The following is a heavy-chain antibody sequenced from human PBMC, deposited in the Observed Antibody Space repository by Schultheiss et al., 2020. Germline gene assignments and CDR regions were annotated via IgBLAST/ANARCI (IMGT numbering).Heavy chain of an antibody. CDR3: ARDHTAMVRGDRFSDRFDP. D-gene: IGHD5-18*01. V-gene: IGHV1-18*01. J-gene: IGHJ5*02. Sequence: ASVKVSCKASGYTFTSYGISWVRQAPGQGLEWMGWISAYNGNTNYAQKLQGRVTMTTDTSTSTAYMELRSLRSDDTAVYYCARDHTAMVRGDRFSDRFDPWGQGTLVTVSS. CDR2: ISAYNGNT. CDR1: GYTFTSYG.